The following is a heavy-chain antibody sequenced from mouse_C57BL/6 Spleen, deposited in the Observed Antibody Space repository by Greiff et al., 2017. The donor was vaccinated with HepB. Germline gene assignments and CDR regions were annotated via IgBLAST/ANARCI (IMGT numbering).Heavy chain of an antibody. D-gene: IGHD1-1*01. J-gene: IGHJ3*01. CDR2: IYPGSGST. V-gene: IGHV1-55*01. CDR3: ARDYYGSSPSWFAY. Sequence: QVQLQQPGAELVKPGASVKMSYKASGYTFTSYWITWVKQRPGQGLEWIGDIYPGSGSTNYNEKFKSKATLTVDTSSSTAYMQLSSLTSEDSAVYYCARDYYGSSPSWFAYWGQGTLVTVSA. CDR1: GYTFTSYW.